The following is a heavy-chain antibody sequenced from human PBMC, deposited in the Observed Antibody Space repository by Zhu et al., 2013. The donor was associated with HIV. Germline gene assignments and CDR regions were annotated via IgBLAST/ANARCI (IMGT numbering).Heavy chain of an antibody. CDR3: ARVRDTAMVPDY. D-gene: IGHD5-18*01. CDR2: INHSGSI. CDR1: GSFSGYY. V-gene: IGHV4-34*01. J-gene: IGHJ4*02. Sequence: QVQLQQWGAGLFEAFGDPVPHLRCLCGSFSGYYWSWIRQPPGKGLEWIGEINHSGSINYNPSLKSRVTILVDTSKNQFSLKLRSVTAADTAVYYCARVRDTAMVPDYWGQGILVTVSS.